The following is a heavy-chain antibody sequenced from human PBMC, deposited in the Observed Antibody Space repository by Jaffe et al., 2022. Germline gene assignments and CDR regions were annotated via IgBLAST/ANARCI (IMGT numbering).Heavy chain of an antibody. CDR2: INHSGST. CDR1: GGSFSGYY. V-gene: IGHV4-34*01. D-gene: IGHD6-25*01. Sequence: QVQLQQWGAGLLKPSETLSLTCAVYGGSFSGYYWSWIRQPPGKGLEWIGEINHSGSTNYNPSLKSRVTISVDTSKNQFSLKLSSVTAADTAVYYCARARPNWQRDGWFDPWGQGTLVTVSS. CDR3: ARARPNWQRDGWFDP. J-gene: IGHJ5*02.